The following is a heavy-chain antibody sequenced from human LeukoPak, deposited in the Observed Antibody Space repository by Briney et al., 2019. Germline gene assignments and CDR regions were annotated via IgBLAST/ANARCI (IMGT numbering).Heavy chain of an antibody. Sequence: PSETLSLTCTVSGYSISSGYYWGWIRQPPGEGLEWIGAIYHSGNTYYNLSLKSRGTISVDTSKNQFSLKLSSVTAADTAVYYCARRTVYCSSASCYTGGAIDYWGQGTLVTVSS. CDR2: IYHSGNT. CDR1: GYSISSGYY. V-gene: IGHV4-38-2*02. J-gene: IGHJ4*02. D-gene: IGHD2-2*02. CDR3: ARRTVYCSSASCYTGGAIDY.